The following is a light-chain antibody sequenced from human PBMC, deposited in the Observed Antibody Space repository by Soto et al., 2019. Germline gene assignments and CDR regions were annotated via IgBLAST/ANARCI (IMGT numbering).Light chain of an antibody. J-gene: IGKJ2*01. CDR2: SAS. V-gene: IGKV3-15*01. Sequence: EVVMTQSPATLSVLPGERVTLSCRASQSVSTSLAWYQQKPGRAPRLLIYSASTRATGVPARFSASGSGTECTLTISSLESEDFAVYYWQQYIHGYTFGQGTKLEIK. CDR3: QQYIHGYT. CDR1: QSVSTS.